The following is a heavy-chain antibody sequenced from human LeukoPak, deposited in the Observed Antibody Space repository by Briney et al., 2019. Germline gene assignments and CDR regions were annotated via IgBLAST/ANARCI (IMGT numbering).Heavy chain of an antibody. CDR1: GGSISSYF. D-gene: IGHD3-9*01. V-gene: IGHV4-4*07. CDR3: ARGYYDILTGYYFYWYFDL. CDR2: IYTTGST. Sequence: SETLSLTCTVSGGSISSYFWSWIRQPAGKGLEWIGRIYTTGSTSYNPSLKSRVTMSLDTSKNEFSLRLSSVTAADTAVYYCARGYYDILTGYYFYWYFDLWGRGTLVTVSS. J-gene: IGHJ2*01.